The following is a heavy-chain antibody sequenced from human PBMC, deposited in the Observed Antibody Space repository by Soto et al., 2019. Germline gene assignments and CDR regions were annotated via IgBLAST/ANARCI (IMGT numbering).Heavy chain of an antibody. J-gene: IGHJ6*02. Sequence: GGSLRLSCEASGFTFNRYGINWVRQAPGKGLEWVALISDDGSDKDYADSVKGRFTISRDNSKNTLYLQMNSLRPEDTAVYYCAKTLRFLELALDYYYGMDVWGQGTTVTVSS. CDR3: AKTLRFLELALDYYYGMDV. V-gene: IGHV3-30*18. D-gene: IGHD3-3*01. CDR1: GFTFNRYG. CDR2: ISDDGSDK.